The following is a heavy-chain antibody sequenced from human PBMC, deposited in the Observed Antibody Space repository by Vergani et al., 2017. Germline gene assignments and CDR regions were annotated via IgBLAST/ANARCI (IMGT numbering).Heavy chain of an antibody. CDR1: GFTVSSNY. CDR2: IYSGGST. J-gene: IGHJ4*02. V-gene: IGHV3-66*02. Sequence: EVQLVESGGGLVQPGGSLRLSCAASGFTVSSNYMSWVRQAPGKGLEWVSVIYSGGSTYYAASVKGRFTISRDNSKNTLYLQMNSLRAEDTAVYYCAREGVYGSVLFDYWGQGTLVTVSS. CDR3: AREGVYGSVLFDY. D-gene: IGHD3-10*01.